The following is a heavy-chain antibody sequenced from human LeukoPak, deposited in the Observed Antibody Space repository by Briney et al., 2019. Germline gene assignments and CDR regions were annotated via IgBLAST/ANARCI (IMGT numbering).Heavy chain of an antibody. J-gene: IGHJ4*02. Sequence: GGSLRLSCAASGFTFSSYSMNWVRQAPGKGLEWVSVIYSGGSTYYADSVKGRFTISRDNSKNTLYLQMNSLRAEDTAVYYCARAKGAIVRYFDYWGQGTLVTVSS. CDR3: ARAKGAIVRYFDY. D-gene: IGHD2-8*01. CDR2: IYSGGST. CDR1: GFTFSSYS. V-gene: IGHV3-66*01.